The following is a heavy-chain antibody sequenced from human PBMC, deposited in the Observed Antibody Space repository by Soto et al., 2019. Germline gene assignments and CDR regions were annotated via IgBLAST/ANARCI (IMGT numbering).Heavy chain of an antibody. J-gene: IGHJ3*01. D-gene: IGHD1-26*01. CDR2: INPNGGRT. CDR1: GYTFSNYY. Sequence: ASVKVSCKXSGYTFSNYYLHWVRQAPGQGLEWMAIINPNGGRTSYAQRFQGRVTVTRDTSTSTLYMDLSSLRSEDTAVYYCARGVGSTSFDLWGQGTMVTVSS. CDR3: ARGVGSTSFDL. V-gene: IGHV1-46*01.